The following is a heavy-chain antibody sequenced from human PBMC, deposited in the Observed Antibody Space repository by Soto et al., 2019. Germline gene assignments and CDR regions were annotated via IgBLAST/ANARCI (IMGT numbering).Heavy chain of an antibody. CDR1: GGSIISSSYY. J-gene: IGHJ4*02. CDR2: IYYSGST. Sequence: SETLSLTCTVSGGSIISSSYYWGWIRQPPGKGLEWIGSIYYSGSTYYNPSLKSRVTISVDTSKNQFSLKLSSVTAADTAVYYCARSTQQLVGLDYWGQGTLVTVSS. V-gene: IGHV4-39*01. CDR3: ARSTQQLVGLDY. D-gene: IGHD6-13*01.